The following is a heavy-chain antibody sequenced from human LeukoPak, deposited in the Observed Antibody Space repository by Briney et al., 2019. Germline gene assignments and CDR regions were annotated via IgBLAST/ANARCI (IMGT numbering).Heavy chain of an antibody. V-gene: IGHV3-30*02. CDR3: AKDRRGRYSSGCLDY. J-gene: IGHJ4*02. CDR1: GFTFSSYG. Sequence: GGSLRLSCAASGFTFSSYGMHWVRQAPGKGLEWVAFIRYDGSNKYYADSVKGRFTISRDNSKNTLYLQMSSLRAEDTAVYYCAKDRRGRYSSGCLDYWGQGTLVTVSS. D-gene: IGHD6-19*01. CDR2: IRYDGSNK.